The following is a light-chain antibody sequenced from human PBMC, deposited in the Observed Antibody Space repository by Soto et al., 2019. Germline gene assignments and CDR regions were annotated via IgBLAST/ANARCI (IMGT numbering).Light chain of an antibody. J-gene: IGKJ2*01. CDR2: DAS. CDR3: QQFNSYLET. CDR1: QGISSA. Sequence: AIQLTQSPSSLSASVGDRVTITCRASQGISSALAWYQQKPGKDPKLLIYDASSLESGVPSRFSGSGSGTDFTLTISSLQPEDFATYYFQQFNSYLETFGQGTKLEIK. V-gene: IGKV1-13*02.